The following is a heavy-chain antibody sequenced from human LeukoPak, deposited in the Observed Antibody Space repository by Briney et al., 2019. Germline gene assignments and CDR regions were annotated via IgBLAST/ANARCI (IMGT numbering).Heavy chain of an antibody. CDR1: GYSFTGYY. CDR2: INPNNGGT. Sequence: ASVKVSCKASGYSFTGYYMHWVRQTPGQGLEWMGWINPNNGGTNYAQKFQGRVTMTRDTSISTAYMELSRLRSDDTAVYYCARETDYYDSSGYYNYWGQGTLVTVSS. V-gene: IGHV1-2*02. CDR3: ARETDYYDSSGYYNY. J-gene: IGHJ4*02. D-gene: IGHD3-22*01.